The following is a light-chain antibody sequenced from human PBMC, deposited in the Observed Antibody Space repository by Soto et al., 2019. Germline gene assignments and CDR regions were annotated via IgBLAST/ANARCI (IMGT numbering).Light chain of an antibody. CDR3: QQYNSHWT. Sequence: DIQMTQSPSTLSASVGDRVIITCRASQSISSWLAWYQQKPGKAPNLLIYAASTLESGVPSRFSGSGSGSEFTLTIRSLQPDDFATYYCQQYNSHWTFGQGTKVDIK. CDR1: QSISSW. CDR2: AAS. V-gene: IGKV1-5*01. J-gene: IGKJ1*01.